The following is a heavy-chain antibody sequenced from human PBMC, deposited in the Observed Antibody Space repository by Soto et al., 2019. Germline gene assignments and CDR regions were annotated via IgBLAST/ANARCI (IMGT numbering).Heavy chain of an antibody. V-gene: IGHV3-15*07. CDR1: GFTFSNAC. D-gene: IGHD3-3*01. J-gene: IGHJ6*02. CDR2: IKSKTDGGTT. Sequence: GGSLILSCAASGFTFSNACMNWVRQAPGKGLEWVGRIKSKTDGGTTDYAAPVKGRFTISRDDSKNTLYLQMNSLRTEDTALYYCTTLKGIDFWSATYGMDVWGQGTTVTVSS. CDR3: TTLKGIDFWSATYGMDV.